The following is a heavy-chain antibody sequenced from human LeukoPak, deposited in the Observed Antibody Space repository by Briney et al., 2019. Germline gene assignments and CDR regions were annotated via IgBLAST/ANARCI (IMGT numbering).Heavy chain of an antibody. D-gene: IGHD3-22*01. CDR1: GYTFTSYE. CDR2: MNPNSGNT. V-gene: IGHV1-8*01. CDR3: ARIDYYDTYGYNWLDP. Sequence: ASVKVSCKASGYTFTSYEINWVRQATGQGLEWMGWMNPNSGNTGYAQKFQGRVTMTRNTSINTAYMELSSLRSEDTAVYYCARIDYYDTYGYNWLDPWGQGTLVTVSS. J-gene: IGHJ5*02.